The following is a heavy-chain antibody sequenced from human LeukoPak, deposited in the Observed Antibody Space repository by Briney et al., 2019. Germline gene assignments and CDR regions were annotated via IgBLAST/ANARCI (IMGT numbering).Heavy chain of an antibody. CDR3: ATERVGSYYKPIDY. CDR1: GYTFSDYY. Sequence: ASMKVSCKASGYTFSDYYMHWVRQVPGQGLEWVGWINPNNGGTKYAQKFQGRVTMTRDTSISTAYMELSRLRSEDTAVYYCATERVGSYYKPIDYWGQGTLVTVSS. V-gene: IGHV1-2*02. J-gene: IGHJ4*02. D-gene: IGHD3-10*01. CDR2: INPNNGGT.